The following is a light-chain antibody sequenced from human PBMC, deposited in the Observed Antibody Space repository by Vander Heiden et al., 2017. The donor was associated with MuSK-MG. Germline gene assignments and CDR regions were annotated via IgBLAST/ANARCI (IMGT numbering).Light chain of an antibody. Sequence: SYELTQPPSVSVSPGQTARITCSGDALPKQYAYWYQQKPGQAPVLVIYKDTERPSVIPERFSGSSSGTTVTLTISGVQTEDEADYSCQSADSSGTYVVFGGGTKLTVL. CDR3: QSADSSGTYVV. CDR2: KDT. J-gene: IGLJ2*01. V-gene: IGLV3-25*03. CDR1: ALPKQY.